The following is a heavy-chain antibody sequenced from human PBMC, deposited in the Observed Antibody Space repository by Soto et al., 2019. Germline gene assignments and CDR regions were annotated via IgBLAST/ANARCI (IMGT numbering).Heavy chain of an antibody. J-gene: IGHJ4*02. D-gene: IGHD3-10*01. V-gene: IGHV4-59*01. Sequence: VSGGSMSEYFWSWIRQSPGKGLEWIGYIYYLGSTDYNPSLKSRVTISVDTSKRQFSLRLTSVTAADTAVYYCARDGYDGSGSPYPAYWGPGTQVTVSS. CDR2: IYYLGST. CDR3: ARDGYDGSGSPYPAY. CDR1: GGSMSEYF.